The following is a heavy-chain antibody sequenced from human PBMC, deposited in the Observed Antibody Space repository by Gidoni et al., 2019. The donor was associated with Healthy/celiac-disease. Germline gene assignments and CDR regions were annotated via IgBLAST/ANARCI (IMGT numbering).Heavy chain of an antibody. V-gene: IGHV3-11*01. CDR3: ARRMVATDYYYGMDV. J-gene: IGHJ6*02. D-gene: IGHD5-12*01. CDR2: ISSSGRTI. Sequence: QVQLVESGGGLVKPGGSLRPSCAASGFTLRDYYVSWIRQAPGRGLEWVSYISSSGRTIYDADSVKGRFTISRDNAKNSLYLQMNSLRAEDTAVYYCARRMVATDYYYGMDVWGQGTTVTVSS. CDR1: GFTLRDYY.